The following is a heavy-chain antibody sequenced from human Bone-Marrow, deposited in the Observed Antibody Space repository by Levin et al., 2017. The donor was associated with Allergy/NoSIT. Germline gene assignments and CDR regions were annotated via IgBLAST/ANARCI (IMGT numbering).Heavy chain of an antibody. J-gene: IGHJ3*02. CDR2: ISSSSSYI. V-gene: IGHV3-21*01. Sequence: GESLKISCAASGFTFSSYSMNWVRQAPGKGLEWVSSISSSSSYIYYADSVKGRFTISRDNAKNSLYLQMNSLRAEDTAVYYCARDPYRYCSGGSCYLYCGGDCYRYLHDAFDIWGQGTMVTVSS. D-gene: IGHD2-15*01. CDR1: GFTFSSYS. CDR3: ARDPYRYCSGGSCYLYCGGDCYRYLHDAFDI.